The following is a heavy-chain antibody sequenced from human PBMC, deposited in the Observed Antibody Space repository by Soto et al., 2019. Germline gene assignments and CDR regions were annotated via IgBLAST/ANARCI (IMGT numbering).Heavy chain of an antibody. V-gene: IGHV1-3*01. CDR2: INPGNGNT. CDR1: GYSFMTYA. Sequence: QVQLVQSGAEVKKPGASVKISCKTSGYSFMTYALHWVRQAPGQRLEWMGWINPGNGNTEYSQKLQGRVTITRDTSARTVYMAVANLTSEDTAVYYCARVRMLWYGELSHWGQGTLVTVSA. CDR3: ARVRMLWYGELSH. J-gene: IGHJ4*02. D-gene: IGHD3-10*01.